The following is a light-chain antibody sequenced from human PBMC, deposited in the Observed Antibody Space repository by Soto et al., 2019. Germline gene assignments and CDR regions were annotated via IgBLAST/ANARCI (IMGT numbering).Light chain of an antibody. Sequence: EIRMRQSPSTLSGSVGDRVTITCRASQTISSWLAWYQQKPGKAPKLLIYKASTLKSGVPSRFSGSGSGTEFTLTISSLQPDDFATYYCQHYNSYSEAFGQGTMVDVK. CDR2: KAS. V-gene: IGKV1-5*03. CDR1: QTISSW. CDR3: QHYNSYSEA. J-gene: IGKJ1*01.